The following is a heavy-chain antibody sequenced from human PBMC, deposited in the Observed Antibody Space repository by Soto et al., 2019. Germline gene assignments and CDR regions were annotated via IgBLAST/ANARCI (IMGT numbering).Heavy chain of an antibody. V-gene: IGHV3-23*01. CDR1: GFTFSSYA. CDR2: ISGSGGST. CDR3: AKSARRRTAYYYDSSGYYQYYFDY. Sequence: PGGSLRLSCAASGFTFSSYAMSWVRQAPGKGLERVSAISGSGGSTYYADSVKGRFTISRDNSKDTLYLQMNSLRAEDTAVYYCAKSARRRTAYYYDSSGYYQYYFDYWGQGTLVTVSS. D-gene: IGHD3-22*01. J-gene: IGHJ4*02.